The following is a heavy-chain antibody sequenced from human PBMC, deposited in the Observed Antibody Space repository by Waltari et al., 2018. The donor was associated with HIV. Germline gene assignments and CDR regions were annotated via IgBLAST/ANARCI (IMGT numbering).Heavy chain of an antibody. CDR3: ASPLSRVRGVITTYYGMDV. D-gene: IGHD3-10*01. V-gene: IGHV1-69*12. J-gene: IGHJ6*02. CDR1: GGTVSRYA. CDR2: IIPIFGTA. Sequence: QVQLVQSGAEVTKPGSSVKVSCKASGGTVSRYAISWLRRATGQGLEWMGGIIPIFGTANYAQKFQGRVTITADESTSTAYMELSSLRSEDTAVYYCASPLSRVRGVITTYYGMDVWGQGTTVTVSS.